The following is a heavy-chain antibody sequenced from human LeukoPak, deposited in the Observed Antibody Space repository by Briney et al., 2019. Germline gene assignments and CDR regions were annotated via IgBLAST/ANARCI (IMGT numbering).Heavy chain of an antibody. CDR3: ARGTYYYDSSGYDFDY. CDR1: VFTFSSYS. D-gene: IGHD3-22*01. V-gene: IGHV3-21*01. J-gene: IGHJ4*02. CDR2: ISSSSSYI. Sequence: GGSLRLSSAPSVFTFSSYSMNWVRQAPGKGLEWVSSISSSSSYIYYAHSVKGRFTSSRDNAKNSLYLQMNSLRAEDTAVYYCARGTYYYDSSGYDFDYWGQGALVTVS.